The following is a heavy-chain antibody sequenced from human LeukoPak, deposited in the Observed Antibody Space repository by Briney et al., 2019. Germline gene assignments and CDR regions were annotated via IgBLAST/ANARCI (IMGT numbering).Heavy chain of an antibody. D-gene: IGHD5-12*01. CDR2: INPNSGGT. Sequence: ASVKVSCKASGYTFTGYYMHWVRQAPGQGLEWMGWINPNSGGTYYAQKFQGRVTMTRDTSISTAYMELSRLRSDDTAVYYCSCYDEDLYYFDYWGQGTLVTVSS. CDR1: GYTFTGYY. J-gene: IGHJ4*02. V-gene: IGHV1-2*02. CDR3: SCYDEDLYYFDY.